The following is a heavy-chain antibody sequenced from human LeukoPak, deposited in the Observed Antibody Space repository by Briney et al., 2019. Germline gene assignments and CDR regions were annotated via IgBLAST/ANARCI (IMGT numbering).Heavy chain of an antibody. CDR1: GFTFDDYA. D-gene: IGHD2-2*01. CDR3: AKDPTVPPSYYFDY. Sequence: GGSLRLSCAASGFTFDDYAMHWVRQAPGKGLEWVSGISWNSGSIGYADSVKGRFTISRDNAKNSLYLKMNSLRAEDTALYYCAKDPTVPPSYYFDYWGQGTLVTVSS. J-gene: IGHJ4*02. V-gene: IGHV3-9*01. CDR2: ISWNSGSI.